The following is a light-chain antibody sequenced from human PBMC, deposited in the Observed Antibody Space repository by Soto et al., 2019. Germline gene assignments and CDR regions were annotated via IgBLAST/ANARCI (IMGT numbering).Light chain of an antibody. CDR2: GAS. J-gene: IGKJ1*01. V-gene: IGKV3-15*01. CDR3: QQYNNWPRT. Sequence: EIVLSQSPGTLFFSPGERATLSCRASQSIGGSYLAWYQHKPGQAPRLLIYGASTRATGIPARFSGSGSGTEFTLTISSLQSEDFAVYYCQQYNNWPRTFGQGTKVDIK. CDR1: QSIGGSY.